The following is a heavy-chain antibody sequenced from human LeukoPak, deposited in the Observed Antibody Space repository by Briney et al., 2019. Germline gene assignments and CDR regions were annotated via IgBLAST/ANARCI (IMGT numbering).Heavy chain of an antibody. V-gene: IGHV1-18*01. CDR2: VSAYNGDT. CDR3: ARDRSTGPVPGTWIIAY. D-gene: IGHD6-13*01. Sequence: GASVKVSCKASGYTFTSYGITWVRQAPGQGLEWMGWVSAYNGDTTYAQKLQGRVSMTTDTSTSTAYMALRSLRSDDTAVYYCARDRSTGPVPGTWIIAYWGQGTLVTVSS. CDR1: GYTFTSYG. J-gene: IGHJ4*02.